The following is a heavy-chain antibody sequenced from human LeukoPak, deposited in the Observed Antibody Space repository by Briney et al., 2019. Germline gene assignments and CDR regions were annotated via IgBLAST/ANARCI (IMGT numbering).Heavy chain of an antibody. Sequence: SETLSLTCTVSGGSISSYYWSWIRQPPGKGLEWIGYIYYSGSTNYNPTLKSRVTISVDTSKNQFSLKLSSVTAADTAVYYCASNSGSYPTWFDPWGQGTLVTVSS. CDR2: IYYSGST. J-gene: IGHJ5*02. D-gene: IGHD1-26*01. CDR1: GGSISSYY. CDR3: ASNSGSYPTWFDP. V-gene: IGHV4-59*08.